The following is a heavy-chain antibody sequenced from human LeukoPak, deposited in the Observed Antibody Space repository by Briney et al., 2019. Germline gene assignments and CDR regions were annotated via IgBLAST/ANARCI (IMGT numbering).Heavy chain of an antibody. D-gene: IGHD1-26*01. Sequence: SETLSLTCTVSGGSVSSGSYYWSWFRQPPGKGLDWLGYIYYSGSTNYNPSLKSRVHMSIHTSKNQFSLKMSSVTGADTALYYCTRARIVGATYYFDYWGQGTLVTVPS. CDR1: GGSVSSGSYY. J-gene: IGHJ4*02. CDR2: IYYSGST. V-gene: IGHV4-61*01. CDR3: TRARIVGATYYFDY.